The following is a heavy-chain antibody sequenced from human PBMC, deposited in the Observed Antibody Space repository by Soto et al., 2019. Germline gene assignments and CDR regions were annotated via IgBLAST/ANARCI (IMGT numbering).Heavy chain of an antibody. D-gene: IGHD4-17*01. Sequence: GGSLRLSCAASGFTFSSYSMNWVRQAPGKGLEWVSYISSSSTTIYYADSVKGRFIISRDNAKNSLYLQMNSLRDEDTAVYYCARDDSFVXYDYGDYRPGSSDYWGQGTLVTVSS. V-gene: IGHV3-48*02. CDR2: ISSSSTTI. CDR3: ARDDSFVXYDYGDYRPGSSDY. CDR1: GFTFSSYS. J-gene: IGHJ4*02.